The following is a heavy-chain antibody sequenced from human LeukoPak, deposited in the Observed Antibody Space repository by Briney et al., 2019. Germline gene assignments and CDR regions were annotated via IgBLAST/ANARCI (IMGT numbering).Heavy chain of an antibody. CDR2: IYYSGST. V-gene: IGHV4-61*01. J-gene: IGHJ6*02. CDR1: GGSVSSGSYY. CDR3: ARDWYYYGMDV. Sequence: PSETLSLTCTVSGGSVSSGSYYWSWLRQPPGKGLEWIGYIYYSGSTNYNPSLKSRVTISVDTSKNQFSLKLSSVTAADTAVYYCARDWYYYGMDVWGQGTTVTVSS.